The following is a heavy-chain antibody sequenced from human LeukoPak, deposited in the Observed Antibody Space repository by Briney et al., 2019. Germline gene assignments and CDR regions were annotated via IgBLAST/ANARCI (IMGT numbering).Heavy chain of an antibody. CDR2: ISYDGSNK. J-gene: IGHJ6*02. V-gene: IGHV3-30*18. D-gene: IGHD1-26*01. CDR3: AKSGIVGATVYQYYGMDV. Sequence: PGGSLRLSCAASGFSLSNYDMHWVRQAPGKGLEWVAVISYDGSNKYYADSVKGRFTISRDNSKNTLYLQMNSLRAEDTAVYYCAKSGIVGATVYQYYGMDVWGQGTTVTVSS. CDR1: GFSLSNYD.